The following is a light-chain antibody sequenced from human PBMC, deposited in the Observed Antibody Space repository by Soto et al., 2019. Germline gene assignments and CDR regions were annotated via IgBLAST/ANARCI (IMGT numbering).Light chain of an antibody. V-gene: IGLV2-23*01. Sequence: QSALTQPASVSGSPGQSITISCTGTSSDVGSYNLVSWYQQHPGKAPKLMIYEGSKRPSGVSSRFSGSKSGNTASPTISGLQAEDEADYYCCSYAGSSTPYVFGTGPKVTVL. CDR1: SSDVGSYNL. CDR3: CSYAGSSTPYV. J-gene: IGLJ1*01. CDR2: EGS.